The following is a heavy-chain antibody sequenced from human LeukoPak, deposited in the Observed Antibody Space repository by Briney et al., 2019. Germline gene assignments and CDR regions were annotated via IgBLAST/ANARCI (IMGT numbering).Heavy chain of an antibody. CDR1: GYTFTSYG. CDR2: ISAYNGNT. V-gene: IGHV1-18*01. Sequence: GASVKVSCKASGYTFTSYGISWVRQAPGQGLEWMGWISAYNGNTNYAQKFQGRVTITADESTSTAYMELSSLRSEDAAVYYCASRRGGFYYYGLDVWGQGTTVTVSS. CDR3: ASRRGGFYYYGLDV. J-gene: IGHJ6*02. D-gene: IGHD3-16*01.